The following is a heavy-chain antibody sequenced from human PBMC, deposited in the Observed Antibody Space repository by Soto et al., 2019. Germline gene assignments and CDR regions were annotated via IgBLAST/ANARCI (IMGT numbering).Heavy chain of an antibody. Sequence: GGSLRLSCAASGFTFSSYAMHWVRQAPGKGLEWVAVISYDGSNKYYADSVKGRFTISRDDSKNTLYLQMNSLRAEDTAVYYCARDPWTYDFWSAFDYWGQGTLVTVSS. V-gene: IGHV3-30-3*01. D-gene: IGHD3-3*01. CDR2: ISYDGSNK. CDR3: ARDPWTYDFWSAFDY. J-gene: IGHJ4*02. CDR1: GFTFSSYA.